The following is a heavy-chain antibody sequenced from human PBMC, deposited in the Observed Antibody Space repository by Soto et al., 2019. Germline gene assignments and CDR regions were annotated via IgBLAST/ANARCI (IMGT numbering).Heavy chain of an antibody. V-gene: IGHV3-74*01. Sequence: EVQLVESGGALVQPGGFLRLSCATSGFTFSHYWMHWVRQVPGKGLVWVSRINSDGSSISYSDSVKGRFTISRDNAKNTLYLQMNSLRVEDTAVYYCARLPVDTITSLDYWGQGTLVTVSS. CDR2: INSDGSSI. D-gene: IGHD3-3*01. CDR3: ARLPVDTITSLDY. CDR1: GFTFSHYW. J-gene: IGHJ4*02.